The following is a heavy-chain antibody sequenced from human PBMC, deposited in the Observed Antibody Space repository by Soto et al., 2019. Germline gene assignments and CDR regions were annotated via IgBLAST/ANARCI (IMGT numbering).Heavy chain of an antibody. CDR2: IDRSGTTI. CDR1: GFTFSNYE. Sequence: EVQLVESGGGLVQPGGSLRLSCAASGFTFSNYEMNWVRQAPGKGLEWISYIDRSGTTIHYADSVKGRFTISRDNAKNKMYLKVNGVSVDDRAFYYCGGDGEGGCCSSWFAPGGQGTLVPVPS. J-gene: IGHJ5*02. V-gene: IGHV3-48*03. CDR3: GGDGEGGCCSSWFAP. D-gene: IGHD2-15*01.